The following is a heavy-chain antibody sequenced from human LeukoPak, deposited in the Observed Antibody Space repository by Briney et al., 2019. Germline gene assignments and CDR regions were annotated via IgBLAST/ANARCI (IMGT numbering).Heavy chain of an antibody. Sequence: ASVKVSCKTSGYTFTGYYMHWVRQATGQGLEWMGWMNPNSGNTGYAQKFQGRVTMTRNTSISTAYMELSSLRSEDTAVYYCARFFGYDYVWGSYRENWFDPWGQGTLVTVSS. CDR1: GYTFTGYY. CDR3: ARFFGYDYVWGSYRENWFDP. J-gene: IGHJ5*02. D-gene: IGHD3-16*02. CDR2: MNPNSGNT. V-gene: IGHV1-8*01.